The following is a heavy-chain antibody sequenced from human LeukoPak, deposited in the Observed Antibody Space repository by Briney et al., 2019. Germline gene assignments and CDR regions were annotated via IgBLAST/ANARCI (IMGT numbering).Heavy chain of an antibody. Sequence: ASVKVSCKASGYTFTSYDINWVRQATGQGLEWMGWMNPNSGNTGYAQKFQGRVTMTRNTSISTAYMELSSLRSEDTAEYYCASPSPGPNYDFWSGYYGPYYYYGMDVWGQGTTVTVSS. CDR3: ASPSPGPNYDFWSGYYGPYYYYGMDV. V-gene: IGHV1-8*01. CDR1: GYTFTSYD. J-gene: IGHJ6*02. CDR2: MNPNSGNT. D-gene: IGHD3-3*01.